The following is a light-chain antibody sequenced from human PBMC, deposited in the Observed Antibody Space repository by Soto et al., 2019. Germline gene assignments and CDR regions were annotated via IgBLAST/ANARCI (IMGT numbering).Light chain of an antibody. J-gene: IGLJ2*01. CDR3: SSYAGSNNSV. Sequence: QSVLTQPPSASGSPGQSVTISCTGTSSDVGGYNYVSWYQQHPGKAPKLMIYEVSKRPSGVPDRFSGSKSGNTASLTVSGLQAEDEADYYCSSYAGSNNSVFGGGTKVTGL. CDR2: EVS. V-gene: IGLV2-8*01. CDR1: SSDVGGYNY.